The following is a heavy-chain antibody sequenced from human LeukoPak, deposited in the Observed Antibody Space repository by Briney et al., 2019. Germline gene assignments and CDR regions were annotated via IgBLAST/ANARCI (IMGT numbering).Heavy chain of an antibody. J-gene: IGHJ4*02. Sequence: GGSLRLSCAASGFTFDDYGMSWVRQAPGKGLEWVSGINWNGGSTGYADSVKGRFTISRDNAKNSLYLQMDSLRAEDTALYYCARARYSGYDQDYWGQGTLVTVSS. D-gene: IGHD5-12*01. CDR2: INWNGGST. V-gene: IGHV3-20*04. CDR1: GFTFDDYG. CDR3: ARARYSGYDQDY.